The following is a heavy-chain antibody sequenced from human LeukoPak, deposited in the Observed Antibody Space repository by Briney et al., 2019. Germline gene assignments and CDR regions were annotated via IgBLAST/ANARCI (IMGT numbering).Heavy chain of an antibody. D-gene: IGHD2-15*01. CDR3: ARDSGCSGGSCYSEPLTGYYGMDV. CDR1: GGTFSNYG. J-gene: IGHJ6*04. CDR2: IIPIFGTA. Sequence: SVKVSCKASGGTFSNYGICWVRQAPGQGLEWMGGIIPIFGTANYAQKFQGRVTITADESTSTAYMELSSLRSEDTAVYYCARDSGCSGGSCYSEPLTGYYGMDVWGKGTTVTVSS. V-gene: IGHV1-69*01.